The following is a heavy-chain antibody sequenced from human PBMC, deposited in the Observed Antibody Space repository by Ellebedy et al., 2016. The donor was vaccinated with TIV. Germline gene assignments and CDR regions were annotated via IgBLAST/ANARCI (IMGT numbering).Heavy chain of an antibody. J-gene: IGHJ4*02. Sequence: GESLKISCAGSGFNFSNFWMSWVRQAPGKGLEWVVFTKGDGSETHYVDSVKGRFTISRDNGKKSLYLQMNSLSAEDTAVYYCARYVRALDYWGQGTLVTLSS. CDR3: ARYVRALDY. CDR1: GFNFSNFW. D-gene: IGHD3-10*02. CDR2: TKGDGSET. V-gene: IGHV3-7*01.